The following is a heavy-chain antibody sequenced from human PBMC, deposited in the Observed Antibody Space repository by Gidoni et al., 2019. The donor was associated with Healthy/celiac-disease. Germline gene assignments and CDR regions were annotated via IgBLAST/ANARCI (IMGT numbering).Heavy chain of an antibody. CDR1: GYTLTELS. D-gene: IGHD1-26*01. CDR3: ATGFNLGATPNY. CDR2: FDPEDGET. V-gene: IGHV1-24*01. J-gene: IGHJ4*02. Sequence: QVQLVQSGAEVKKPGASVKVSCKVAGYTLTELSIHWVRKAPGKGLEWMGGFDPEDGETIYAQKFQGSVTMTEDTSTDTAYMELSSLRSEDTSVYYCATGFNLGATPNYWGQGTLVTVSS.